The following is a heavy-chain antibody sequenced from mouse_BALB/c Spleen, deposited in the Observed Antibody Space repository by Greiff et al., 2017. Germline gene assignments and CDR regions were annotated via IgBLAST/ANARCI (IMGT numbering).Heavy chain of an antibody. CDR3: ATNYYGSSPDY. V-gene: IGHV3-2*02. CDR2: ISYSGST. CDR1: GYSITSDYA. J-gene: IGHJ2*01. D-gene: IGHD1-1*01. Sequence: EVQLQESGPGLVKPSQSLSLTCTVTGYSITSDYAWNWIRQFPGNKLEWMGYISYSGSTSYNPSLKSRISITRDTSKNQFFLQLNSVTTEDTATYYCATNYYGSSPDYWGQGTTLTVSS.